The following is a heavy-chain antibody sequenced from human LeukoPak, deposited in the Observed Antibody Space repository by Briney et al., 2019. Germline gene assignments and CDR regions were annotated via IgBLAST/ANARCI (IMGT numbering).Heavy chain of an antibody. CDR2: VYYTGST. D-gene: IGHD6-6*01. CDR1: GGSVSNYY. V-gene: IGHV4-59*08. CDR3: ARHFAYSSSSYFDY. J-gene: IGHJ4*02. Sequence: PSETLSLTCSVSGGSVSNYYWSWIRQPPGKGLEWIGYVYYTGSTNYNPSLKSRVTMFADKSKNRFSLRLYSVTVADTAVYYCARHFAYSSSSYFDYWGQGSLVTVSS.